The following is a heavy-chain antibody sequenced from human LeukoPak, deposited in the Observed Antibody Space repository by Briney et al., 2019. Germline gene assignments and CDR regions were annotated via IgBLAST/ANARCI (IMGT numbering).Heavy chain of an antibody. CDR2: INSDGSST. Sequence: GGSLRLFCAASRFTFSSYWIHWVRQAPGKGLVWVSRINSDGSSTSYADSVKGRFTISRDNAKNTLYPQMNSLRAEDTAVYYCARESSVGAHKAFDYWGQGTLVTVSS. CDR1: RFTFSSYW. J-gene: IGHJ4*02. CDR3: ARESSVGAHKAFDY. V-gene: IGHV3-74*01. D-gene: IGHD1-26*01.